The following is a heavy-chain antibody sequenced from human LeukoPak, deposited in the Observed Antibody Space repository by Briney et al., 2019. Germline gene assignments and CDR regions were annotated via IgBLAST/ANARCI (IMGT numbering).Heavy chain of an antibody. Sequence: GRSLRLSCAASGFTFSSYGMHWVRQAPGKGLEWVAVISYDGSNKYYADSVKGRFTISRDNSKNTLYLQMNSLRAEDTAVNYCAKDQSHDYGPSYYYYGMDVWGQGTTVTVSS. D-gene: IGHD4-17*01. CDR2: ISYDGSNK. CDR1: GFTFSSYG. CDR3: AKDQSHDYGPSYYYYGMDV. V-gene: IGHV3-30*18. J-gene: IGHJ6*02.